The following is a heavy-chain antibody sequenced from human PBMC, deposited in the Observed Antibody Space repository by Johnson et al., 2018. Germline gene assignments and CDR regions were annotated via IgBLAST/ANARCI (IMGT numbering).Heavy chain of an antibody. D-gene: IGHD6-19*01. J-gene: IGHJ6*02. V-gene: IGHV3-30*18. CDR3: AKDDSSGWDMYYYYGKDV. Sequence: QVQLVQSGGGAVQPGRSLRLSCAASGFTFSSYGMHWIRQAPDKGLEWVAVISYDGSNKYYADSVKGRFTISRDNSKNTLYLQMNSLRAEDTAVYYRAKDDSSGWDMYYYYGKDVWGQGTTVTGSS. CDR2: ISYDGSNK. CDR1: GFTFSSYG.